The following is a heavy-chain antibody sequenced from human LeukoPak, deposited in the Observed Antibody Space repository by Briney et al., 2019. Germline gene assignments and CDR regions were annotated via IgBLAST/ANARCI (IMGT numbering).Heavy chain of an antibody. CDR2: IIPIFGTA. V-gene: IGHV1-69*05. J-gene: IGHJ6*03. Sequence: ASVKVSCKASGGTFSSYAISWVRQAPGQGLEWMGGIIPIFGTANYAQKFQGRGTITTDESTSTAYMELSSLRSEDTAVYYCARQEYYYYYYMDVWGKGTTVTVSS. CDR1: GGTFSSYA. CDR3: ARQEYYYYYYMDV.